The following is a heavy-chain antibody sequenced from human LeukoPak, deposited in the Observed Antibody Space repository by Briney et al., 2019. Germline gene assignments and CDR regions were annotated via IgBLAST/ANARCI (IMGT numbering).Heavy chain of an antibody. D-gene: IGHD3-10*01. V-gene: IGHV3-53*01. CDR1: GFTFTYAW. J-gene: IGHJ6*02. CDR3: ARDHITMVRGVSVNYYYYGMDV. Sequence: GGSLRLSCAASGFTFTYAWMSWVRQAPGKGLEWVSVIYSGGSTYYADSVKGRFTISRDNSKNTLYLQMNSLRAEDTAVYYCARDHITMVRGVSVNYYYYGMDVWGQGTTVTVSS. CDR2: IYSGGST.